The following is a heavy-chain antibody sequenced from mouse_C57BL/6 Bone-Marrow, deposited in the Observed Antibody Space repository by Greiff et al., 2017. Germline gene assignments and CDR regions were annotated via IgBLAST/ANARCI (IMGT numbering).Heavy chain of an antibody. CDR2: IYPRSGNT. D-gene: IGHD1-1*02. V-gene: IGHV1-81*01. J-gene: IGHJ3*01. CDR3: AKLWSDSAY. CDR1: GYTFTSYG. Sequence: QVQLKQSGAELARPGASVKLSCKASGYTFTSYGISWVQQRTGQGLEWIGEIYPRSGNTYYNEKFKGKATLTADKASSTAYVEHSSLTAEDSAVYFCAKLWSDSAYWGQGTLVTVSA.